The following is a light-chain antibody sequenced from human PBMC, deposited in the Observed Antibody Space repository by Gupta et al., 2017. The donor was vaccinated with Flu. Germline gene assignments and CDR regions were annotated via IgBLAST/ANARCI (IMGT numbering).Light chain of an antibody. V-gene: IGLV2-14*03. J-gene: IGLJ3*02. CDR3: SSVTNTNARV. Sequence: SIIISCTGTTSDIGFDIYLSWYHPHPAKPPHLLFFEVNNRPSGVSTRFSGSKSANTASLTISGPQPEDEAVYYCSSVTNTNARVFGGGTKVTVL. CDR1: TSDIGFDIY. CDR2: EVN.